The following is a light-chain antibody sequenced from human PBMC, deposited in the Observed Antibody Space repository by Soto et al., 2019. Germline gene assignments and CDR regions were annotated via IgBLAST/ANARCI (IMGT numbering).Light chain of an antibody. CDR3: QQYYTYPWT. J-gene: IGKJ1*01. V-gene: IGKV1-8*01. CDR2: ATS. Sequence: AIRMTQSPSSLSASTGDRVTITCRASQGISSYLAWFQQKPGRPPKLLMSATSTLQSDVPSRFSGSGSGTDFALTIGCLQSEDLATYYCQQYYTYPWTFGQGTKVEIK. CDR1: QGISSY.